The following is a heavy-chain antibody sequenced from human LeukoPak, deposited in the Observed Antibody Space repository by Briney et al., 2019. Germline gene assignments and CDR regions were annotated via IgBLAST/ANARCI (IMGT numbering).Heavy chain of an antibody. CDR1: GFTSDDHA. CDR3: TKDLTPGGADV. J-gene: IGHJ6*02. CDR2: IMWRSGST. V-gene: IGHV3-9*02. Sequence: GGSLRLSCAVSGFTSDDHAMHWVRQAPGKGLEWVAGIMWRSGSTGYGDSVEGRFTISRDNAKKSLYLQMNGLRVEDTAFYYCTKDLTPGGADVWGQGTTVTVSS. D-gene: IGHD3-10*01.